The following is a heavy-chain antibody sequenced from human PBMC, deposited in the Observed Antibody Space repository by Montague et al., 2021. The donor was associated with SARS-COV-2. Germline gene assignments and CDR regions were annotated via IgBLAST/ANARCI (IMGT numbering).Heavy chain of an antibody. CDR2: IWYDGSNK. CDR1: GFTFSSYG. CDR3: AKGFTSWPRGLFDY. V-gene: IGHV3-33*06. J-gene: IGHJ4*02. Sequence: SLRLSCAASGFTFSSYGMHWVRQAPGKGLEWVAVIWYDGSNKYYADSVKDRFTISRDSSKNTLYLQMNSLRVEETAVYYCAKGFTSWPRGLFDYWGQGSLVTVSS. D-gene: IGHD2-2*01.